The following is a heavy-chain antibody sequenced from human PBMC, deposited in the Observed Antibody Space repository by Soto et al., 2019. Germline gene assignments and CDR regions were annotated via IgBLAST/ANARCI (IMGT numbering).Heavy chain of an antibody. J-gene: IGHJ6*03. CDR1: GGSISSYY. V-gene: IGHV4-59*01. D-gene: IGHD3-3*01. Sequence: SETLSLTCTVSGGSISSYYWSWIRQPPGKGLEWIGYIYYSGSTNYNPSLKSRVTISVDTSKNQFSLKLSSVTAADTAVYYCARGYDFWSGYSPYYYYYMDVWGKGTTVTVSS. CDR3: ARGYDFWSGYSPYYYYYMDV. CDR2: IYYSGST.